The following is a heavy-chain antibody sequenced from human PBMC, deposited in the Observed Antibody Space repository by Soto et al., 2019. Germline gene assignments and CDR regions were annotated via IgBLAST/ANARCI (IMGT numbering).Heavy chain of an antibody. J-gene: IGHJ4*02. Sequence: DVQLLESGGALVQSGGSLRLSCVASGFTFSSSAMNWVRQAPGKGLEWVSTISASGVPKYYADPVKGRFTISRDNSNTTISLQVNSLAAEDAAVYYCAKDRSPGTITWDVYWGQGTLVTVAS. CDR1: GFTFSSSA. V-gene: IGHV3-23*01. CDR3: AKDRSPGTITWDVY. D-gene: IGHD1-7*01. CDR2: ISASGVPK.